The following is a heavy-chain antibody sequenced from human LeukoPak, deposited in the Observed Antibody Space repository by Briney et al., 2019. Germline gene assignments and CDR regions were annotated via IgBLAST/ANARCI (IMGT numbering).Heavy chain of an antibody. J-gene: IGHJ6*03. CDR2: IYSGGST. V-gene: IGHV3-53*01. CDR1: GFTVSSNY. CDR3: ARAPARSGYYDEYYYYYMDV. D-gene: IGHD3-22*01. Sequence: GGSLRLSCAASGFTVSSNYMSWVRQAPGKGLEWVSVIYSGGSTYYADSVKGRFTISRDNSKNTLYLQMNSLRAEDTAVYYCARAPARSGYYDEYYYYYMDVWGKGTTVTVSS.